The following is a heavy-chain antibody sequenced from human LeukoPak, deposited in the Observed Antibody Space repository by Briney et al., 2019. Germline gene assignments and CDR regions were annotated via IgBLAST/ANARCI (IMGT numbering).Heavy chain of an antibody. CDR3: ARAWWSNYGMDV. CDR1: GFTFSSYD. D-gene: IGHD2-15*01. CDR2: IGTAGDT. J-gene: IGHJ6*02. V-gene: IGHV3-13*01. Sequence: GGSLRLSCAASGFTFSSYDMHWFRQATGKGLEWVSAIGTAGDTYYPGSVKGRFTISRENAKNSLYLQMNSLRAGDTAVYYCARAWWSNYGMDVWGQGTTVTVSS.